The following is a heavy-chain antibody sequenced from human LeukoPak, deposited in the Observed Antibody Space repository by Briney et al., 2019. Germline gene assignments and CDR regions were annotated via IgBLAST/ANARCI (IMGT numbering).Heavy chain of an antibody. CDR3: AHSLGTGGEYYDSSGYSPNAFDI. V-gene: IGHV2-5*01. J-gene: IGHJ3*02. CDR1: GFSLSTSGVG. D-gene: IGHD3-22*01. Sequence: SGPTLVNPTQTLTLTCTFSGFSLSTSGVGVGWICQPPGKALEWLALIYWNDDKRYSPSLKSRLTITKDTSKNQVVLTMTNMDPVDTATYYCAHSLGTGGEYYDSSGYSPNAFDIWGQGTMVTVSS. CDR2: IYWNDDK.